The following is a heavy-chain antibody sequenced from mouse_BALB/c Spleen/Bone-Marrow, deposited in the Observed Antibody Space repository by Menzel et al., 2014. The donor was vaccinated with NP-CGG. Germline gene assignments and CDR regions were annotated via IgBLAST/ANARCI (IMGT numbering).Heavy chain of an antibody. V-gene: IGHV5-2*01. Sequence: EVKVVASGGGLVQPGESLKLSCESNEYEFPSHDMSCVRKTPEKRLELVAAINSDGGSTYYPDTMERRFIISRDNSKKALYLQMSSLRSEDIAFYYCARHGDYYGSSLFAYWGQGTLVTVSA. J-gene: IGHJ3*01. D-gene: IGHD1-1*01. CDR3: ARHGDYYGSSLFAY. CDR1: EYEFPSHD. CDR2: INSDGGST.